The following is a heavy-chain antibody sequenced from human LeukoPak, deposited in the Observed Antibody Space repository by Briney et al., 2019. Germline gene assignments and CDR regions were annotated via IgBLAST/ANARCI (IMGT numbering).Heavy chain of an antibody. D-gene: IGHD6-13*01. J-gene: IGHJ4*02. V-gene: IGHV1-69*05. Sequence: SVKVSCKASGGTFSSYAISWVRQAPGQGLEWMGGIIPIFGTANYAQKFQGRVTIITDESTSTAYMELSSLRSEDTAVYYCARHMGIAAPFDYWGQGTLVTVSS. CDR1: GGTFSSYA. CDR3: ARHMGIAAPFDY. CDR2: IIPIFGTA.